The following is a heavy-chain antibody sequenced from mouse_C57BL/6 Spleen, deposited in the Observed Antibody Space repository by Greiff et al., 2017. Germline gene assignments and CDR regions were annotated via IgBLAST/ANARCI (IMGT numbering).Heavy chain of an antibody. V-gene: IGHV3-6*01. CDR2: ISYDGSN. CDR3: ARDPGGAMDY. Sequence: EVQRVESGPGLVKPSQSLSLTCSVTGYSITSGYYWNWIRQFPGNKLEWMGYISYDGSNNYNPSLKNRISITRDTSKNQFFLKLNSVTTEDTATYYCARDPGGAMDYWGQGTSVTVSS. CDR1: GYSITSGYY. J-gene: IGHJ4*01.